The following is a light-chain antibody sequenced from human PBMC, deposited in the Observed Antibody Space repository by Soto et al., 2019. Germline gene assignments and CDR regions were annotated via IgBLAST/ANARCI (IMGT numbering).Light chain of an antibody. V-gene: IGLV2-8*01. CDR1: SSDVGGYNY. CDR3: SSYAGSNNVL. J-gene: IGLJ2*01. CDR2: EVN. Sequence: QSALTQPPSASGSPGQSVTISCTGTSSDVGGYNYVSWYQHHPGKAPKLMIYEVNQRPSGVPDRFSGSKSGNTASLTVSGLQAEDEADYYCSSYAGSNNVLFGGGNKLTVL.